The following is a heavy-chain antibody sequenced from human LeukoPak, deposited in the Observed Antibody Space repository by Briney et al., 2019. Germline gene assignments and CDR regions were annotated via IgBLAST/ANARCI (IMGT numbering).Heavy chain of an antibody. D-gene: IGHD1-26*01. J-gene: IGHJ4*02. CDR1: GGSISSYY. CDR3: ARLIYGGTYLFDY. CDR2: IYYSGST. V-gene: IGHV4-59*08. Sequence: SETLSLTCTVSGGSISSYYWSWIRQPPGKGLGWIGYIYYSGSTNYNPSLKSRVTISVDTSKNQFSLKLGSVTAADTAVYYCARLIYGGTYLFDYWGQGTLVTVSS.